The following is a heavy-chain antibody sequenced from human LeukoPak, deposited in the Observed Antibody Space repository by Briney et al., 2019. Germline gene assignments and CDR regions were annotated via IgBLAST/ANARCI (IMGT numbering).Heavy chain of an antibody. J-gene: IGHJ5*02. D-gene: IGHD3-10*01. CDR3: ARHNYGSGMGTFNWFDP. Sequence: SETLSLTCTVSGGSISSYYWSWIRQPPGKGLEWIGYIYYSGSTNYNPSLKSRVTISVDTSKNQFSLKLSSVTAADTAVYYCARHNYGSGMGTFNWFDPWGQGTLVTVSS. V-gene: IGHV4-59*08. CDR1: GGSISSYY. CDR2: IYYSGST.